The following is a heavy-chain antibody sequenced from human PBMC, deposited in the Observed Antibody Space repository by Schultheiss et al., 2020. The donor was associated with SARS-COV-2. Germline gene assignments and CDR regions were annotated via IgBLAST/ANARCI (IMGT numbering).Heavy chain of an antibody. V-gene: IGHV3-30*03. CDR2: ISYDGSNK. J-gene: IGHJ4*02. CDR3: TTDPGVLRFLEWFLDY. Sequence: GESLKISCAASGFTVSSNYMSWVRQAPGKGLEWVAVISYDGSNKYYADSVKGRFTISRDNSKNTLYLQMNSLKTEDTAVYYCTTDPGVLRFLEWFLDYWGQGTLVTVSS. D-gene: IGHD3-3*01. CDR1: GFTVSSNY.